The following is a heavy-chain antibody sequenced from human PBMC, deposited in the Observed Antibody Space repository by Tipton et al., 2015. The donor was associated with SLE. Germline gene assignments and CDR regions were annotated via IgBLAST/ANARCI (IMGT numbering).Heavy chain of an antibody. Sequence: TLSLTCTVSGGSISSGSYYWSWIRQPAGKGLEWIGRIYTSGSTHYNPSLKSRVTISVDTSKNQFSLKLSSVTAADTAVYYCAREVEGYYYYYMDVWGKGTTVTVSS. J-gene: IGHJ6*03. V-gene: IGHV4-61*02. D-gene: IGHD5-24*01. CDR3: AREVEGYYYYYMDV. CDR1: GGSISSGSYY. CDR2: IYTSGST.